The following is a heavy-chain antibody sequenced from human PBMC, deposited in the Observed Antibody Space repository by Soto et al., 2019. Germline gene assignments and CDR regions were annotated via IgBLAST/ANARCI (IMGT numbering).Heavy chain of an antibody. CDR1: GGSISSYY. Sequence: SETLSLTCTVSGGSISSYYWSWIRQPPGKGLEWIGYIYYSGSTNYNPSLKSRVTISVDTSKNQFSLKLSSVTTADTAVYYCARLRVRGVSITRGCNWLDPWGQGTLVTVSS. D-gene: IGHD3-10*01. CDR2: IYYSGST. J-gene: IGHJ5*02. V-gene: IGHV4-59*08. CDR3: ARLRVRGVSITRGCNWLDP.